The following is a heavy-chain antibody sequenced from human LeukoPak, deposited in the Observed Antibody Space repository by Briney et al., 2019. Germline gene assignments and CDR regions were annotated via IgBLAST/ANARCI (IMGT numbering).Heavy chain of an antibody. CDR2: IYYSGGT. J-gene: IGHJ4*02. CDR1: GGSISSGGYY. CDR3: ARDSDPRGLFDY. Sequence: SETLSLTCTVSGGSISSGGYYWSWIRQHPGKGLEWIGYIYYSGGTYYNPSLKSRVTISVDTSKNQFSLKPSSVTAADTSVYYCARDSDPRGLFDYWGQGTLVTVSS. V-gene: IGHV4-31*03.